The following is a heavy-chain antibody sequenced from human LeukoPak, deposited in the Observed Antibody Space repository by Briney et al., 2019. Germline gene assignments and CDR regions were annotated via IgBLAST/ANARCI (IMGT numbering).Heavy chain of an antibody. CDR3: ARQLGSTMVRGVFRPFDP. CDR1: GGSISSSSYY. J-gene: IGHJ5*02. Sequence: SETLSLTCTVSGGSISSSSYYWGWIRQPPGKGLEWIGSIYYSGSTYYNPSLKSRVTISVDTSKNQFSLKLSSVTAADTAVYYCARQLGSTMVRGVFRPFDPWGQGTLVTVSS. CDR2: IYYSGST. V-gene: IGHV4-39*01. D-gene: IGHD3-10*01.